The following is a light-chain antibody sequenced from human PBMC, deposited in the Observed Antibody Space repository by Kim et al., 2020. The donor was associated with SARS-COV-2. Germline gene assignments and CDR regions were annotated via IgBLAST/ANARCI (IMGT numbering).Light chain of an antibody. Sequence: LSVSPGERATLSCRASQSVSSNVVWYQQKPGQAPRLLIYDASTRATGIPARFSGSGSGTDFTLTISSLQSEDFAVYHCQQYNNWPSFGQGTKLEI. J-gene: IGKJ2*01. CDR3: QQYNNWPS. CDR2: DAS. CDR1: QSVSSN. V-gene: IGKV3-15*01.